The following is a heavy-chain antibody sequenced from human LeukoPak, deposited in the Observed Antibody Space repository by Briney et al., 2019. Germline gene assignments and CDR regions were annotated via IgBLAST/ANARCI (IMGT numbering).Heavy chain of an antibody. V-gene: IGHV3-43*02. Sequence: GGSLRLSCAASGFTFDEHDMHWVRQVPGKGLEWVCLISKDGGNKHYAASVKGRFSTSRDNNRNSLSLQMNSLRSEDTALYFCAKRSGSPHNFDYWGQGALVTVSS. CDR1: GFTFDEHD. CDR3: AKRSGSPHNFDY. CDR2: ISKDGGNK. D-gene: IGHD1-1*01. J-gene: IGHJ4*02.